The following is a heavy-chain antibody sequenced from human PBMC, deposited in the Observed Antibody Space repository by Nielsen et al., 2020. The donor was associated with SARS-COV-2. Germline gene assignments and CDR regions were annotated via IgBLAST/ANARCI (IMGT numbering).Heavy chain of an antibody. J-gene: IGHJ6*02. CDR2: IYYSGST. Sequence: WIRQPPGKGLEWIGYIYYSGSTYYNPSLKSRVTISVDTSKNQFSLKLSSVTAADTAVYYCARGYYYDSSGYKSYYGMDVWGQGTTVTAP. V-gene: IGHV4-31*02. CDR3: ARGYYYDSSGYKSYYGMDV. D-gene: IGHD3-22*01.